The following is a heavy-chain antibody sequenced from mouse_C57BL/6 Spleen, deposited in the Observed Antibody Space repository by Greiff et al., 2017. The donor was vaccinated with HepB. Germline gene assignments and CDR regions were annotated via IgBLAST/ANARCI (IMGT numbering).Heavy chain of an antibody. J-gene: IGHJ3*01. D-gene: IGHD2-1*01. CDR3: AREIYYGNYDWFAY. CDR1: GFTFSSYA. Sequence: EVQVVESGGGLVKPGGSLKLSCAASGFTFSSYAMSWVRQTPEKRLEWVATISDGGSYTYYPDNVKGRFTISRDNAKNHLYLQMSHLKSEDTAMYYCAREIYYGNYDWFAYWGQGTLVTVSA. V-gene: IGHV5-4*01. CDR2: ISDGGSYT.